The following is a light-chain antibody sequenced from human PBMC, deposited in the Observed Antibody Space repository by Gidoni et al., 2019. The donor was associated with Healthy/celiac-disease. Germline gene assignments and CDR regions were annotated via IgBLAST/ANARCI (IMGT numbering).Light chain of an antibody. J-gene: IGKJ4*01. CDR3: QRLNS. CDR2: AAS. V-gene: IGKV1-9*01. Sequence: IQLTQSPSVLPASVGDRAAIPCRASQGISSYLVCFQQKPGKAPKLLIYAASTLQSGVPPGFSGGGSGTEFTLTISNLQPEDFATCYCQRLNSFGGGTRVEIK. CDR1: QGISSY.